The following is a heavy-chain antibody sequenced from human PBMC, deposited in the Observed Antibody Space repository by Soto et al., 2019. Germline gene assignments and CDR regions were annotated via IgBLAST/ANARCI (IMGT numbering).Heavy chain of an antibody. CDR1: GGTFSSYA. J-gene: IGHJ3*02. CDR3: ARDRIYYDSSGYYRHDAFDI. Sequence: SVKVSCKASGGTFSSYAISWVRQAPGQGLEWMGGIIPIFGTANYAQKFQGRVTITADESTSTAYMELSSLRSEDTAVYYCARDRIYYDSSGYYRHDAFDIWGQGTMVTVSS. V-gene: IGHV1-69*13. D-gene: IGHD3-22*01. CDR2: IIPIFGTA.